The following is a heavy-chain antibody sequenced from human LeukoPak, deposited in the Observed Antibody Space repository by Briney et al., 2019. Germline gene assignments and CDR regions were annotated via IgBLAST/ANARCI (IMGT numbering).Heavy chain of an antibody. V-gene: IGHV5-51*01. CDR3: ARQRRSSGWPNDY. J-gene: IGHJ4*02. CDR1: GYSFTSYW. CDR2: IYPDDSDT. D-gene: IGHD6-19*01. Sequence: GESLKISCKGSGYSFTSYWIAWVRQMPGKGLEWMGIIYPDDSDTRYSPSFQGQVTITADKSISTAFLQWSSLKASDNAMYYCARQRRSSGWPNDYWGQGTLVTVSS.